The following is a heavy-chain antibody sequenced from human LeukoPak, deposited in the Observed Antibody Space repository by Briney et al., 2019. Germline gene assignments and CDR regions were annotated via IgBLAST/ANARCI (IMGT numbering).Heavy chain of an antibody. CDR1: GGSISSYY. Sequence: SETLSLTCTVSGGSISSYYWSWIRQPPGKELEWIGYIYYSGSTNYNPSLKSRVTISVDTSKNQFSLKLSSVTAADTAVYYCARVSITKVTTSPLDYWGQGTLVTVSS. CDR2: IYYSGST. CDR3: ARVSITKVTTSPLDY. J-gene: IGHJ4*02. D-gene: IGHD4-17*01. V-gene: IGHV4-59*01.